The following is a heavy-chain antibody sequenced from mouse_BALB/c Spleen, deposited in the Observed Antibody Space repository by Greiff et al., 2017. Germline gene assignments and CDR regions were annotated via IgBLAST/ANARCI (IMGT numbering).Heavy chain of an antibody. CDR1: GFTFSSYA. CDR2: ISSGGSYT. J-gene: IGHJ2*01. V-gene: IGHV5-9-3*01. CDR3: ARQGEYDENY. Sequence: EVQGVESGGGLVKPGGSLKLSCAASGFTFSSYAMSWVRQTPEKRLEWVATISSGGSYTYYPDSVKGRFTISRDNAKNTLYQQMSSLRSEDTAMYYCARQGEYDENYWGQGTTLTVSS. D-gene: IGHD2-14*01.